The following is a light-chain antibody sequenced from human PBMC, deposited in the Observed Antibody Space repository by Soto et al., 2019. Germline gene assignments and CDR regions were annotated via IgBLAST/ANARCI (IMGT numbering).Light chain of an antibody. CDR3: CSYAGIYTLV. Sequence: QSALTQPRSVSGSPGQSVTISCTGTSSDVGGYNYVSWYRQYPGKAPKLMIYDVSKRPSGVPDRFSGSKSGNTAFLTISGLQPEDEGDYYCCSYAGIYTLVFGGGTKLTVL. J-gene: IGLJ2*01. CDR1: SSDVGGYNY. V-gene: IGLV2-11*01. CDR2: DVS.